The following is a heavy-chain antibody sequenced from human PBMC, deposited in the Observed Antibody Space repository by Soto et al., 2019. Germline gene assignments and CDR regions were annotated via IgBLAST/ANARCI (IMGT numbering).Heavy chain of an antibody. CDR2: IIPILGTA. V-gene: IGHV1-69*01. CDR1: GGTFSSYA. D-gene: IGHD4-17*01. J-gene: IGHJ3*02. Sequence: QVQLVQSGAEVKKPGSSVKVSCKASGGTFSSYAISWVRQAPGQGLEWMGGIIPILGTANYAQKFQGRVTITADESTSTAYMELSSLRSEDTAVYYCARFMTTVTTNAGAFDIWGQGTMVTVSS. CDR3: ARFMTTVTTNAGAFDI.